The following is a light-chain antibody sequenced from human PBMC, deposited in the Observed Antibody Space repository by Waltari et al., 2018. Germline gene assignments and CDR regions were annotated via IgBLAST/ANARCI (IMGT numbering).Light chain of an antibody. Sequence: QSVLTQAPSASVTPGQRVTISCSGTISNIGDNPVSWYQQFPGTAPKLLIYNDDRRPSGVPDRFSGSKSGTSASLAIIGLQSADVATYFCAAWDDTLNGPVFGGGTKLTVL. CDR2: NDD. CDR1: ISNIGDNP. V-gene: IGLV1-44*01. CDR3: AAWDDTLNGPV. J-gene: IGLJ3*02.